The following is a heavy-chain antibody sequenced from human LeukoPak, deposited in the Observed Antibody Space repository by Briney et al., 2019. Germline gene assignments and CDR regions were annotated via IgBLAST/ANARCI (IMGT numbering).Heavy chain of an antibody. Sequence: GGSLRLSCAASGFSFITYWLHWVRQTPGKGLMWVSRINPDSSATSYADSVKGRFTISRDNAENTLYLRMNSLRREDTAVYYCVRGQEVWELLPDDGFDMWGQGTKVTVAS. CDR1: GFSFITYW. CDR3: VRGQEVWELLPDDGFDM. CDR2: INPDSSAT. V-gene: IGHV3-74*01. D-gene: IGHD1-26*01. J-gene: IGHJ3*02.